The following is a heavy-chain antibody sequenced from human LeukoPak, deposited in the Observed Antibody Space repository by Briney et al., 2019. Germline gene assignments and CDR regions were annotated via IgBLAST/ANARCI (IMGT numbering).Heavy chain of an antibody. CDR2: ISISSSYI. D-gene: IGHD2-2*01. Sequence: PGGSLRLSCAASGFTSSSYSMNWVRQAPGKGLEWVSFISISSSYIYYADSVKGRCTISRDNAKNSLYLQMNSLRAEDTAVDYCPRDSSSRSPSCYSGGDYWGQGTPVTVSS. CDR3: PRDSSSRSPSCYSGGDY. CDR1: GFTSSSYS. J-gene: IGHJ4*02. V-gene: IGHV3-21*01.